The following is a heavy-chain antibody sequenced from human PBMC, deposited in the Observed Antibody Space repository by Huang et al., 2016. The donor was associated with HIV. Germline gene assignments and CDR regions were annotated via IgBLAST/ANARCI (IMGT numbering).Heavy chain of an antibody. CDR1: GYTLTELS. D-gene: IGHD3-9*01. V-gene: IGHV1-24*01. Sequence: QVQLVQSGAEVKKPGASVKVSCTVYGYTLTELSMHWVRQAPGKGLEWMGRRGPEDGERVYSQNFQGRLSMTEDTSTEIAYMELSNLRYDDMALYYCARETIDILTGYSIAFDIWGQGTMVTVSS. J-gene: IGHJ3*02. CDR2: RGPEDGER. CDR3: ARETIDILTGYSIAFDI.